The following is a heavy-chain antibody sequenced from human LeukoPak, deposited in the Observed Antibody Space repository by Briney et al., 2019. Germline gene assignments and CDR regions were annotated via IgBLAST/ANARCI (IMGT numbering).Heavy chain of an antibody. CDR1: GFTFSSYA. Sequence: KAGGSLRLSCAATGFTFSSYAMSWVRQAPGKGLEWVSAISGSGGSTYYADSVKGRFTISRDNSKNTLYLQMNSLRAEDTAVYYCAKDLGDYYDSSGYYYVWGQGTLVTVSS. J-gene: IGHJ4*02. D-gene: IGHD3-22*01. CDR3: AKDLGDYYDSSGYYYV. CDR2: ISGSGGST. V-gene: IGHV3-23*01.